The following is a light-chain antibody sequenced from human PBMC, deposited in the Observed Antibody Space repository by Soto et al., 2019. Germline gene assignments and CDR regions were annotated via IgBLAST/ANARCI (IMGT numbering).Light chain of an antibody. Sequence: DIVMTQSPDSLAVSLGERATINCKSSQSLLYTSNNKNYLAWYQQKPRQPPNLLIYWAYTRESGVPDRFTGSGSGTDFTLTISSLQAEDAAVYYCQQYYSTPPTFGQGTKLEIK. CDR1: QSLLYTSNNKNY. V-gene: IGKV4-1*01. CDR2: WAY. CDR3: QQYYSTPPT. J-gene: IGKJ2*01.